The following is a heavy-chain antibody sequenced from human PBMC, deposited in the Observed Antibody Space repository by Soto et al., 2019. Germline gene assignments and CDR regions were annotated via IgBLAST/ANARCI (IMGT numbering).Heavy chain of an antibody. CDR3: ARGSLGPDY. CDR2: IFPTGNT. CDR1: SASLSNYY. D-gene: IGHD1-26*01. Sequence: SETLSLTCTVSSASLSNYYWSWIRQPAGKGLEWIGRIFPTGNTDYNPSLRSRVTMSVDTSKNQFSLKLNYVTAADTAVYYCARGSLGPDYWGPGTLVTVSS. J-gene: IGHJ4*02. V-gene: IGHV4-4*07.